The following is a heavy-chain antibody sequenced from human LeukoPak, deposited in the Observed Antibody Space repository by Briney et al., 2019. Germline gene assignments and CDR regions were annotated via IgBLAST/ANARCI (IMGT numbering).Heavy chain of an antibody. CDR1: GFRFSAYG. J-gene: IGHJ4*02. V-gene: IGHV3-30*02. CDR3: STYSSSQGH. D-gene: IGHD6-6*01. CDR2: IQYDGSYY. Sequence: GGSLRLSCAASGFRFSAYGMYWVRQAPGKGLEWVAFIQYDGSYYYYGDSVKGRFTITRDNSKNTLYLQMNSLRAEDTAVYYCSTYSSSQGHWGQGTLVTVSS.